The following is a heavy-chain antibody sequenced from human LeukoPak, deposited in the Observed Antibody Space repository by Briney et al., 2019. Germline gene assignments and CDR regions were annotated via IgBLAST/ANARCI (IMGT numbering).Heavy chain of an antibody. CDR1: GLTLTYNY. V-gene: IGHV3-53*01. J-gene: IGHJ6*03. CDR2: IYSGGMT. CDR3: YARPVLPAAFLPSGNYMDV. Sequence: PGGSLRLSCAASGLTLTYNYMSWVRQAPGEGREWLSVIYSGGMTYYADSVKGRFIISRDNSKSTLYLQMNRLRAEDTAVYYCYARPVLPAAFLPSGNYMDVWGKGTTVTVSS. D-gene: IGHD2-2*01.